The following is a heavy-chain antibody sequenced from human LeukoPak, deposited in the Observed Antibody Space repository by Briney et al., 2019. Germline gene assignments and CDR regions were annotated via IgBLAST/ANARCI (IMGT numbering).Heavy chain of an antibody. J-gene: IGHJ4*02. Sequence: ASVKVSCKASGYTFTSYDINWVRQATGQGLEWMGCMNPNSGNTGYAQKFQGRVTITRNTSISTAYMELSRLRSDDTAVYYCARDSSGWYAHFDYWGQGTLVTVSS. CDR3: ARDSSGWYAHFDY. CDR1: GYTFTSYD. D-gene: IGHD6-19*01. V-gene: IGHV1-8*03. CDR2: MNPNSGNT.